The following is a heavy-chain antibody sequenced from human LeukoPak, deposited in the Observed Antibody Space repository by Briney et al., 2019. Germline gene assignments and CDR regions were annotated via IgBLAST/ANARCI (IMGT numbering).Heavy chain of an antibody. D-gene: IGHD6-13*01. CDR3: ARVRIAAAGTKGWFDP. Sequence: ASVKVSCKASGYTFTSYDINWVRQATGQGLEWMGWMNPNSGNTGYAQKFQGRVTMTRNTSISTAYMELSSLRSEDTAVYYRARVRIAAAGTKGWFDPWGQGTLVTVSS. CDR1: GYTFTSYD. J-gene: IGHJ5*02. CDR2: MNPNSGNT. V-gene: IGHV1-8*01.